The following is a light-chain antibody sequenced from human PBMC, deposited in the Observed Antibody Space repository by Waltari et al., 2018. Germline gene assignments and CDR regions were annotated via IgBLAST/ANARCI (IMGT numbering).Light chain of an antibody. J-gene: IGLJ3*02. CDR3: NAYTGSSSWV. Sequence: QSALTQPTSVSGSPGQSITISCPGTSRDVGFYNYVSCYQQYPGKIPQLLIYDVSGRPSGGLRRFSGSNSGNKASLTISGLQADDEADYYGNAYTGSSSWVFGGGTKLTVL. CDR2: DVS. CDR1: SRDVGFYNY. V-gene: IGLV2-14*01.